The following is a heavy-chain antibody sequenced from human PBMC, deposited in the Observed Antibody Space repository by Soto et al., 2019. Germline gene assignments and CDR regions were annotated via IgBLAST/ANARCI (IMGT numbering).Heavy chain of an antibody. Sequence: GGSLRLSCTASGFTFSNYAMYWVRQAPGKGLEWVSGISGGGASAYYADSVKGRFTVSRDNSKNTLYLQMNSLRAEDTAVYYCARDSVGTKGNWFDPWGQGTLVTVSS. CDR3: ARDSVGTKGNWFDP. J-gene: IGHJ5*02. V-gene: IGHV3-23*01. D-gene: IGHD2-8*01. CDR2: ISGGGASA. CDR1: GFTFSNYA.